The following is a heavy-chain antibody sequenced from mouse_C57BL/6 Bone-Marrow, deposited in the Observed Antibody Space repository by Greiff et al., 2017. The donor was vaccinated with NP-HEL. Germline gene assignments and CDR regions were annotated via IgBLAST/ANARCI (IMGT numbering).Heavy chain of an antibody. CDR3: TKGPYYSNSYYAMDY. CDR2: IDPETGGT. CDR1: GYTFTDYE. J-gene: IGHJ4*01. D-gene: IGHD2-5*01. Sequence: QVQLKQSGAELVRPGASVTLSCKASGYTFTDYEMHWVKQTPVHGLEWIGAIDPETGGTAYNQKFKGKAILTADKSSSTAYMELRSLTSEDSAVYYCTKGPYYSNSYYAMDYWGQGTSVTVSS. V-gene: IGHV1-15*01.